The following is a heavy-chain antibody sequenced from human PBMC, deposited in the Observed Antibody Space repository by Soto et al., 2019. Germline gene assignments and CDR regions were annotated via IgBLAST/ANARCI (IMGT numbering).Heavy chain of an antibody. CDR3: ARVGDNTLNYFDS. J-gene: IGHJ4*02. CDR2: IEPRDSYT. D-gene: IGHD1-26*01. Sequence: GESLKISFQFSGYSFTSYLLTLVLQLPGKGLECMGRIEPRDSYTNYSPSFQGHVTISVDKSINTAYLQWNSLKASDTAIYYCARVGDNTLNYFDSWGQGTLVTVYS. CDR1: GYSFTSYL. V-gene: IGHV5-10-1*01.